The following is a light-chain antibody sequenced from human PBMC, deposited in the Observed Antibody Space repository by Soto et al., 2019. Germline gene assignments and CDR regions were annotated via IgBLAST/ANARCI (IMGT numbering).Light chain of an antibody. CDR2: KAS. CDR3: QQYNSYPWT. J-gene: IGKJ1*01. Sequence: DIQMTQSPSTLPASVGDSVTITCRADQSISTWLAWYQQKPGKAPKLLIYKASTLESGVPSNFSGSGSGTEFTLTISSLQPEDFATYYCQQYNSYPWTFGQGTKVDIK. V-gene: IGKV1-5*03. CDR1: QSISTW.